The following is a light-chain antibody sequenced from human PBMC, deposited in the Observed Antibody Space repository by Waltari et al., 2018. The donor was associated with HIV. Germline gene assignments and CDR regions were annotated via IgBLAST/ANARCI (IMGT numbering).Light chain of an antibody. CDR2: DVS. CDR1: SSDFGKFDY. J-gene: IGLJ2*01. V-gene: IGLV2-11*01. Sequence: QSALTQPRSVSGSPGQSVTISCTGSSSDFGKFDYVSWYQYHPAKAPKVMIFDVSKRPSGVPDRFSGSKSGNTASLTISGLQAEDEADYYCCSYAGRDTFVLFGGGTKLTVL. CDR3: CSYAGRDTFVL.